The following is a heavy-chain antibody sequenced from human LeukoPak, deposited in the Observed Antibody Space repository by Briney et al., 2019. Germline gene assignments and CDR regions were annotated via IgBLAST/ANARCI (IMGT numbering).Heavy chain of an antibody. D-gene: IGHD3-10*01. V-gene: IGHV4-34*01. Sequence: SETLSLTCAVYGGSFSGYYWSWIRQPPGKGLEWIGEINHSGSTNYNPSLKSRVTISVDTSKNQFSLKLSSVTAADTAVYYCARGGGGSGSRGRTRNWFDPWGQGTLVTVSS. J-gene: IGHJ5*02. CDR3: ARGGGGSGSRGRTRNWFDP. CDR2: INHSGST. CDR1: GGSFSGYY.